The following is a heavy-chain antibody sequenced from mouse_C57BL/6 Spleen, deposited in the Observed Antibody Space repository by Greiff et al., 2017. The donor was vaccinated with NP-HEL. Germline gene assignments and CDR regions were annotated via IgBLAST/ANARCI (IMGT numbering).Heavy chain of an antibody. J-gene: IGHJ1*03. D-gene: IGHD1-1*01. Sequence: VKLMESGPGLVQPSQSLSIPCTVSGFSLTSYGVHWVRQSPGKGLEWLGVIWSGGSTDYNAAFISRLSISKDNSKSQVFFKMNSLQADDTAIYYCARNAILGGYFDVWGTGTTVTVSS. V-gene: IGHV2-2*01. CDR3: ARNAILGGYFDV. CDR2: IWSGGST. CDR1: GFSLTSYG.